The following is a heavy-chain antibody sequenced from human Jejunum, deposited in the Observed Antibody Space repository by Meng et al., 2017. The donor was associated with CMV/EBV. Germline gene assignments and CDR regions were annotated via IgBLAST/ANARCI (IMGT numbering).Heavy chain of an antibody. J-gene: IGHJ4*02. D-gene: IGHD6-19*01. V-gene: IGHV4-39*07. CDR3: ARVPPSGNYRFDY. CDR1: GDSLSNSRHF. Sequence: QRQLQDAGPGLVNPSETLSLTGPVSGDSLSNSRHFWGWIRQPPGKGLEWIANIDYTGTTYYNPSLKSRVTISRDTSKNQFSLKLNSVTAADTAVYYCARVPPSGNYRFDYWGQGTLVTVSS. CDR2: IDYTGTT.